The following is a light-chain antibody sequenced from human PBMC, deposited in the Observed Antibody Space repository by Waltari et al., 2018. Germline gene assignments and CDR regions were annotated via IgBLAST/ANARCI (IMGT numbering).Light chain of an antibody. CDR1: QIVSRT. CDR3: QHYVRLPAT. CDR2: GAS. Sequence: EIVLTQSPGTLSLSPGERATLSCRASQIVSRTLAWYQQKPGQAPKLLIYGASIRATGIPDRFTGSGSGTDFSLTISSREPEDFAIYFCQHYVRLPATFGQGTKVEIK. J-gene: IGKJ1*01. V-gene: IGKV3-20*01.